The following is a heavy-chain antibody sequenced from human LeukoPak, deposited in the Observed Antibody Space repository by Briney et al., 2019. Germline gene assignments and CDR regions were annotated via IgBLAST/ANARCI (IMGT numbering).Heavy chain of an antibody. D-gene: IGHD4-11*01. Sequence: GRAVRLSCAASGFTFSSDRMDWVRQAPGKGLEWVAVISYDGSNKYYADSVKGRFTISRDNSKNTLYLQMNSLRAEDTAVYYCVSTRFDYWGQGTLVIVSS. J-gene: IGHJ4*02. CDR1: GFTFSSDR. CDR3: VSTRFDY. CDR2: ISYDGSNK. V-gene: IGHV3-30*03.